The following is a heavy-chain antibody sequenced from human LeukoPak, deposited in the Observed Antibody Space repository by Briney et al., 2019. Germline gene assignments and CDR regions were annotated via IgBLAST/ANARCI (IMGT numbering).Heavy chain of an antibody. CDR3: VRDISGYYFDY. CDR2: ISGSSIYT. CDR1: GFTFSDYH. J-gene: IGHJ4*02. Sequence: PGGSLRLSCAASGFTFSDYHMTWIRQAPGKGLEWVSYISGSSIYTRYADSVKSRFTISRDNAKNSLYLQMNSLRAEDTALYYCVRDISGYYFDYWGQGTLVTVSS. V-gene: IGHV3-11*05. D-gene: IGHD3-22*01.